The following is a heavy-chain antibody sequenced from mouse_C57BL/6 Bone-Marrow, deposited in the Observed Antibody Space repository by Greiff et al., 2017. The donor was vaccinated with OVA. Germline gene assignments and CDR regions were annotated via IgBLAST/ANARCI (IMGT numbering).Heavy chain of an antibody. J-gene: IGHJ3*01. CDR3: TYYYYGSRGAY. V-gene: IGHV14-2*01. CDR1: GFNIKDYY. D-gene: IGHD1-1*01. Sequence: EVQLQQSGAELVKPGASVKLSCTASGFNIKDYYMHWVKQRTEQGLEWIGRIDPEDGETKYAPKFQGKATMTADTSSNTAYLQLSSLTSEDTAVYYCTYYYYGSRGAYWGQGTLVTVSA. CDR2: IDPEDGET.